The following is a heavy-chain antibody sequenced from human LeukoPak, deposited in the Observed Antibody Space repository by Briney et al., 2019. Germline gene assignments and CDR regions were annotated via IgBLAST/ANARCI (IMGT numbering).Heavy chain of an antibody. J-gene: IGHJ3*02. CDR3: GGDGGGALSGDAFDI. Sequence: PGGSLRLSCAASGFSFSTHSMNWVRQAPGKGLEWISFINLDGTDIHYGESVKGRFTISRDNAKNSLYLQMHTLIAEDTAVYYCGGDGGGALSGDAFDIWSQGTLVTVSS. CDR1: GFSFSTHS. CDR2: INLDGTDI. V-gene: IGHV3-21*05. D-gene: IGHD3-16*01.